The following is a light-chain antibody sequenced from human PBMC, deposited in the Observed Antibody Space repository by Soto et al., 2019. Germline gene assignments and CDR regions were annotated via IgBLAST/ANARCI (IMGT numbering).Light chain of an antibody. J-gene: IGLJ1*01. Sequence: QSALTQPASVSGSPGQSITISCTGTSSDVGGYNYVSWYQQHPGKAPKLMIYDVSNRPSGVSNRFSGSKSGNTASLTISGLQAEDEADYYCSPYTRSSPLVFGTGTEVTVL. CDR1: SSDVGGYNY. V-gene: IGLV2-14*01. CDR2: DVS. CDR3: SPYTRSSPLV.